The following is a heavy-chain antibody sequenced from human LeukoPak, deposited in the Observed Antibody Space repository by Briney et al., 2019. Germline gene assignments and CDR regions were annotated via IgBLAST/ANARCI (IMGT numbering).Heavy chain of an antibody. Sequence: KPSETLSLTCTVSGGSIRSYYWSWIRHPPGKGLECLGYIYYRGSTNYNPSLKSRVTISVDTSKNQFSLKLSSVTAADTAVYYCARDQFDWLLQGAFDIWGQGTMVTVSS. V-gene: IGHV4-59*01. D-gene: IGHD3-9*01. CDR1: GGSIRSYY. CDR3: ARDQFDWLLQGAFDI. CDR2: IYYRGST. J-gene: IGHJ3*02.